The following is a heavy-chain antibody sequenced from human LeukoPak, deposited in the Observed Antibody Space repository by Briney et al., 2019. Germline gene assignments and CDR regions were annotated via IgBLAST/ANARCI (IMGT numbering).Heavy chain of an antibody. CDR2: IYTSGST. Sequence: PSQTLSLTCTVSGGSISSGSYYWSWIRQPAGKGLEWIGRIYTSGSTNYNPSLKSRVTISVDTSKNQFSLKLSSVTAADTAVYYCARVKTYGYWVFDYWGQGTLVTVSS. J-gene: IGHJ4*02. V-gene: IGHV4-61*02. CDR3: ARVKTYGYWVFDY. CDR1: GGSISSGSYY. D-gene: IGHD5-18*01.